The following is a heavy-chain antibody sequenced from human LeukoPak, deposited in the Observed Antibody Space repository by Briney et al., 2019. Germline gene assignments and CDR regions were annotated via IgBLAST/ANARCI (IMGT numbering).Heavy chain of an antibody. V-gene: IGHV3-23*01. CDR1: GFTLNNYA. J-gene: IGHJ4*02. CDR3: VKHMNTGSLRGYFDY. D-gene: IGHD2-21*01. Sequence: GGSLTLSCAASGFTLNNYAMSWVRQAPGKGLEWVSALRGSGGDTNYADSVKGRFTISRDNSRNTLFMQMSSLRAEDTAIYYCVKHMNTGSLRGYFDYWGQGTLVTVSS. CDR2: LRGSGGDT.